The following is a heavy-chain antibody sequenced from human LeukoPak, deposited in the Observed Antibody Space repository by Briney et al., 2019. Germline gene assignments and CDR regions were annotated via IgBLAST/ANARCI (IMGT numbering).Heavy chain of an antibody. Sequence: GGSLRLSCAASGFTVSSNYMSWVRQAPGKGLEWISGITWNSGTIGYADSVKGRFTISRDNAKSFLYLQMNSLRSEDTALYFCTKDKVGYSYGYDTFHSWGQGTLVIVSS. D-gene: IGHD5-18*01. CDR1: GFTVSSNY. CDR2: ITWNSGTI. V-gene: IGHV3-9*01. J-gene: IGHJ4*02. CDR3: TKDKVGYSYGYDTFHS.